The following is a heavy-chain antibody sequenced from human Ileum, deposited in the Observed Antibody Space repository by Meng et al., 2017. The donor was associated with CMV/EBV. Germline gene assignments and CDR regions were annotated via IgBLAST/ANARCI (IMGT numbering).Heavy chain of an antibody. CDR2: IREDAGDI. CDR1: GFTLSNYW. V-gene: IGHV3-7*01. J-gene: IGHJ4*02. CDR3: AGDLVGTKATFDY. D-gene: IGHD1-26*01. Sequence: GEALKISCAASGFTLSNYWMGWVRQAPGKGLEWVANIREDAGDIYYVGSVKGRFTISRDNAKNIVYLEMNSLRAEDTAVYYCAGDLVGTKATFDYWGQGMLVTVSS.